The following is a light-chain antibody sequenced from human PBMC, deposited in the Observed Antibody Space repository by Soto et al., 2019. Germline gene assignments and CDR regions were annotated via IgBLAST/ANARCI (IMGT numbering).Light chain of an antibody. J-gene: IGKJ2*01. CDR3: QEYKSAT. Sequence: DIPMTQSPSTLSASVGDRVTITCRASPSISDWLAWYQQKPGKAPKLLIYDASTLQSGVPSRFSGSGSVTEFTHTISSLQPDDFATYYRQEYKSATVGQGTKLEIE. CDR2: DAS. V-gene: IGKV1-5*01. CDR1: PSISDW.